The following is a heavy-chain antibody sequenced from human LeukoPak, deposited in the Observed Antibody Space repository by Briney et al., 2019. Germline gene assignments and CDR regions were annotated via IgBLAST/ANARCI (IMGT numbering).Heavy chain of an antibody. D-gene: IGHD4-23*01. J-gene: IGHJ4*02. CDR1: GGSIGHYY. V-gene: IGHV4-59*08. CDR3: ARHQYGGGPIDH. Sequence: SETPSLTCTVTGGSIGHYYWSWIRQPPGKGLEWIGYIFYSGSTSYNLSLKSRVTISLDTPKNRFSLKMTSATVADTAVYYCARHQYGGGPIDHWGPGTVVTVSS. CDR2: IFYSGST.